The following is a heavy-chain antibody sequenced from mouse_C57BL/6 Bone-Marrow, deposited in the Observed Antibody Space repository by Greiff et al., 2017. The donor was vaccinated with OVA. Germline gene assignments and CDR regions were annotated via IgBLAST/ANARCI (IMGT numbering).Heavy chain of an antibody. Sequence: VKLQQSGAELARPGASVKLSCKASGYTFTSYGISWVKQRTGQGLEWIGEIYPRSGNTYYNEKFKGKATLTADKSSSTAYMELRSLTSEDSAVYFCARGLWLSWFADWGQGTLVTVSA. D-gene: IGHD2-2*01. CDR1: GYTFTSYG. J-gene: IGHJ3*01. CDR2: IYPRSGNT. CDR3: ARGLWLSWFAD. V-gene: IGHV1-81*01.